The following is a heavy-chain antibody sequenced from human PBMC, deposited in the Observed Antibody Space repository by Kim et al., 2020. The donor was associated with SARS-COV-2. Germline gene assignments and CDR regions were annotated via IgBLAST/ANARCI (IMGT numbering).Heavy chain of an antibody. D-gene: IGHD3-10*01. Sequence: ASVKVSCKASGYTFTSYAMHWVRQAPGQRLEWMGWINAGNGNTKYSQKFQGRVTITRDTSASTAYMELSSLRSEDTAVYYCARDPLLLWFGELSYNWFDPWGQGTLVTVSS. V-gene: IGHV1-3*01. J-gene: IGHJ5*02. CDR1: GYTFTSYA. CDR2: INAGNGNT. CDR3: ARDPLLLWFGELSYNWFDP.